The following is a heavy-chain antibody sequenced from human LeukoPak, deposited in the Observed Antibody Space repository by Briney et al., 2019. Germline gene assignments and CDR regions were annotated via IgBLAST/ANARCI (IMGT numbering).Heavy chain of an antibody. J-gene: IGHJ5*02. CDR2: IVVGSGNT. CDR3: AAGPGGSYYGSGSYYGNNWFDP. Sequence: SVKVSCKASGFTFTSSAMQWVRQARGQRLEWIGWIVVGSGNTNYAQKFQERVTITRDMSTSTAYMELSSLRSEDTAVYYCAAGPGGSYYGSGSYYGNNWFDPWGQGTLVTVSS. CDR1: GFTFTSSA. D-gene: IGHD3-10*01. V-gene: IGHV1-58*02.